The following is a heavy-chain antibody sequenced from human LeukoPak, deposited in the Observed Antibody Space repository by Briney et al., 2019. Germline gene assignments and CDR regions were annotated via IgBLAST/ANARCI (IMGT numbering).Heavy chain of an antibody. CDR3: TRGKGFVGHFDF. CDR1: GGSFTNNA. CDR2: ILPIFGTA. V-gene: IGHV1-69*06. J-gene: IGHJ4*02. Sequence: ASVRVSCKVSGGSFTNNAISWVRQARGQGREWRGGILPIFGTAEYAERFQGRLTLTADKSTTTAYIELTSLKIEDTALYFCTRGKGFVGHFDFWGQGTLVTVSS. D-gene: IGHD3-3*01.